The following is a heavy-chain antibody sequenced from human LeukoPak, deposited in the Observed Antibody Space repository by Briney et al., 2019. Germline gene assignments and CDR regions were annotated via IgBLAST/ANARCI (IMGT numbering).Heavy chain of an antibody. D-gene: IGHD2-15*01. CDR2: IKPDGSGT. V-gene: IGHV3-74*01. J-gene: IGHJ4*02. CDR1: GFTFDDYA. CDR3: AREVGAGLGY. Sequence: GGSLRLSCAASGFTFDDYAMHWVRQVPGKGLEWVSRIKPDGSGTGYADSVKGRFTISRDNVKNTLYLQMNSLRAEDTAVYYCAREVGAGLGYWGQGTLVTVSS.